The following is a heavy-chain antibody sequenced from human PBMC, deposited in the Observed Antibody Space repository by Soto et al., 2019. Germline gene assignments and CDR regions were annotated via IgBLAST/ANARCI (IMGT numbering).Heavy chain of an antibody. CDR2: INHSGSA. D-gene: IGHD4-17*01. Sequence: QVQLHQWGAGLLKPSETLSLTCAVYGGSFSDYYWSWIRQPPGKGLEWIGEINHSGSANYNPSLKSRVTISVDTSKNVFSLKLNSVTAADTAVYYCARPMTSVTTSLAFWGRGNLVTVSS. CDR3: ARPMTSVTTSLAF. V-gene: IGHV4-34*01. CDR1: GGSFSDYY. J-gene: IGHJ2*01.